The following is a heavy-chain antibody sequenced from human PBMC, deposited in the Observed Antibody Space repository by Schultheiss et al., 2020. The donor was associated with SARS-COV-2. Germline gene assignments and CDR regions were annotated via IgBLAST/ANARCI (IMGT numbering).Heavy chain of an antibody. CDR1: GGSISSGTDY. CDR2: IYTLGTT. J-gene: IGHJ6*02. V-gene: IGHV4-61*02. Sequence: SQTLSLTCTVSGGSISSGTDYWSWVRQPAGKGLEWIGRIYTLGTTNYNPSLKSRVTMSVDTSKSQISLRLSSVTAADTAVYYCARDLKNDYGGDYYFYHGMDVWGQGTAVTVSS. D-gene: IGHD4-23*01. CDR3: ARDLKNDYGGDYYFYHGMDV.